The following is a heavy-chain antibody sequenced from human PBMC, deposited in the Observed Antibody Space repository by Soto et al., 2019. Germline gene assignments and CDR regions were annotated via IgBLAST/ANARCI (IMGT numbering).Heavy chain of an antibody. CDR2: INPATGAA. Sequence: QLHLVQSGAVVKKPGASVTVSCSASGYPVTAYYMHWVRQAPGRGLEWMGGINPATGAAKYTQTFQGRVPMNRDTSTRTVFMELSGLTSEDTAVCYCARGGGVGVAGSAAFDMWGQGTLVTVSS. J-gene: IGHJ3*02. CDR1: GYPVTAYY. D-gene: IGHD3-3*01. CDR3: ARGGGVGVAGSAAFDM. V-gene: IGHV1-2*02.